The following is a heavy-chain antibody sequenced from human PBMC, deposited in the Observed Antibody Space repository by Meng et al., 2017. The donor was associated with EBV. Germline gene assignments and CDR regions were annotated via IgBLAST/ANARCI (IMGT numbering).Heavy chain of an antibody. CDR3: ARAEIAAAGRLDY. D-gene: IGHD6-13*01. CDR2: IIPIFGTA. V-gene: IGHV1-69*06. CDR1: GGTFSRHA. J-gene: IGHJ4*02. Sequence: QVQLLLSGLVVEKSGSSLKVSVKASGGTFSRHAISWVRLAPGQGLEWMGGIIPIFGTANYAQKFQGRVTITADKSTSTAYMELSSLRSGDTAVYYCARAEIAAAGRLDYWGQGTLVTVSS.